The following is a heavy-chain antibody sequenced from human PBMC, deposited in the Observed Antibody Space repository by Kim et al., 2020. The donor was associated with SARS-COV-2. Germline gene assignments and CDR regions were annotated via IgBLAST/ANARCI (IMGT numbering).Heavy chain of an antibody. CDR1: GGSISSSSYY. V-gene: IGHV4-39*01. CDR2: IYYSGST. Sequence: SETLSLTCTFSGGSISSSSYYWGWIRQPPGKGLEWIGSIYYSGSTYYNPSLKSRVTISVDTSKNQFSLKLSSVTAADTAVYYCVRGGDKSPVRLGYWGQGTLVTVSS. CDR3: VRGGDKSPVRLGY. D-gene: IGHD3-10*01. J-gene: IGHJ4*02.